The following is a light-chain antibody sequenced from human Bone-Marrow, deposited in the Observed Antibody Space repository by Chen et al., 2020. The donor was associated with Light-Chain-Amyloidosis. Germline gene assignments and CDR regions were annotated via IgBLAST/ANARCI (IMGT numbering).Light chain of an antibody. CDR1: DLPTKY. CDR3: QSADSSGTYEVI. Sequence: SYELTQPPSVSVSPGQTARITCSGDDLPTKYAYWYQQKPAQAPVLVIHRDTERPSGISERFSGSSSWTTATLTISGVPEEDEADYHCQSADSSGTYEVIFGRGTKLTVL. V-gene: IGLV3-25*03. J-gene: IGLJ2*01. CDR2: RDT.